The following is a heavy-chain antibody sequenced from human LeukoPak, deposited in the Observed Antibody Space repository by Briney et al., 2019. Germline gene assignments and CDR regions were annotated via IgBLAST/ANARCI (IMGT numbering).Heavy chain of an antibody. V-gene: IGHV1-3*01. J-gene: IGHJ4*02. CDR2: IDAGSGNT. CDR3: AKLAAPQTGPFDY. D-gene: IGHD7-27*01. CDR1: GYTFTSYA. Sequence: ASVKVSCKASGYTFTSYAVHWVRQAPGQRPEWMGWIDAGSGNTGCSQEFQGRVTITRNTSASTAYMELSSLRTEDTAIYYCAKLAAPQTGPFDYWGQGTLVTVSS.